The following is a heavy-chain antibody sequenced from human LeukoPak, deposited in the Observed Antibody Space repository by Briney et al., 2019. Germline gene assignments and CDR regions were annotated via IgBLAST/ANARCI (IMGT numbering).Heavy chain of an antibody. D-gene: IGHD6-13*01. CDR2: IIPIFGTA. J-gene: IGHJ6*03. V-gene: IGHV1-69*06. CDR1: GYTFTSYG. CDR3: ARGDSSSWYSGDYYYYMDV. Sequence: SVKVSCKASGYTFTSYGISWVRQAPGQGLEWMGGIIPIFGTANYAQKFQGRVTITADKSTSTAYMELSSLRSEDTAVYYCARGDSSSWYSGDYYYYMDVWGEGTTVTVSS.